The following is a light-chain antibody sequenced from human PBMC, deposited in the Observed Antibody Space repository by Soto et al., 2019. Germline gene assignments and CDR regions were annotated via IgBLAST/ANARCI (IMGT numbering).Light chain of an antibody. J-gene: IGKJ3*01. CDR2: GAS. CDR3: QLYGSSPFT. CDR1: QSVSSSY. Sequence: EIVLTQSPGTLSLSPGERATLSCRASQSVSSSYLGWYQQKPGQAPRLLIYGASSRATGIPDRFSGSGSGTDFTLTISRLEPEDFAVYYCQLYGSSPFTFGPGTKSGYQT. V-gene: IGKV3-20*01.